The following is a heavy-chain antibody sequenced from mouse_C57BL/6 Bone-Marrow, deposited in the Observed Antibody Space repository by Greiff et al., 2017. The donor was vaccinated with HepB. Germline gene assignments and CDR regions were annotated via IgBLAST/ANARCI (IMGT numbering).Heavy chain of an antibody. Sequence: QVQLQQPGAELVKPGASVKMSCKASGYTFTSYWITWVKQRPGQGLEWIGDIYPGSGSTNYNEKFKSKATLTVDTSSSTAYMQLSSLTSEDSAVYFCAREGGSSYDYYAMDYWGQGTSVTVSS. V-gene: IGHV1-55*01. CDR3: AREGGSSYDYYAMDY. CDR1: GYTFTSYW. J-gene: IGHJ4*01. D-gene: IGHD1-1*01. CDR2: IYPGSGST.